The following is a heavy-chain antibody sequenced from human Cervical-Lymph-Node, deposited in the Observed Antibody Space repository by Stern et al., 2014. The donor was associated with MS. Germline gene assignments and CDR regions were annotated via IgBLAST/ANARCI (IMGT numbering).Heavy chain of an antibody. D-gene: IGHD3-10*01. CDR3: AHRAGNMVRGVTFFDY. CDR2: IYWDGNE. CDR1: GFSVSTDGEG. J-gene: IGHJ4*02. V-gene: IGHV2-5*02. Sequence: QVTLRESGPTLVKPTQTLTLTCTFSGFSVSTDGEGVGWIRQPPGKALEWLALIYWDGNERYSPSLKSRLTITKDTSKNQVVLMTNMDPVDTGRYYCAHRAGNMVRGVTFFDYWGQGTLVTVSS.